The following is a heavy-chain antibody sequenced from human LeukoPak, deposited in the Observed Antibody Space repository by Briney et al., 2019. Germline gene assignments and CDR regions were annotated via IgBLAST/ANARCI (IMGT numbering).Heavy chain of an antibody. J-gene: IGHJ4*02. Sequence: GGSLRLSCAASGFTFSSYGMHWVRQAPGKGLEWVAVISYDGSNKYYAGSVKGRFTISRDNSKNTLYLQMNSLRAEDTAVYYCAKLPDGGNTIDYWGQGTLVTVSS. CDR2: ISYDGSNK. CDR1: GFTFSSYG. CDR3: AKLPDGGNTIDY. V-gene: IGHV3-30*18. D-gene: IGHD4-23*01.